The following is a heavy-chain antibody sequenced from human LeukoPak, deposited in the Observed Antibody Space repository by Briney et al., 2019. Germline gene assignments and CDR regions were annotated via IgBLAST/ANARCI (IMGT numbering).Heavy chain of an antibody. V-gene: IGHV1-46*01. D-gene: IGHD2-2*01. J-gene: IGHJ4*02. Sequence: ASVKVSCKASGYTFTSYYMHWVRQAPGQGLEWMGIINPSGGSTSYAQKSQGRVTMTRDMSTSTVYMELSSLRSEDTAVYYCARVIRYCSSTSCSYFDYWGQGTLVTVSS. CDR3: ARVIRYCSSTSCSYFDY. CDR2: INPSGGST. CDR1: GYTFTSYY.